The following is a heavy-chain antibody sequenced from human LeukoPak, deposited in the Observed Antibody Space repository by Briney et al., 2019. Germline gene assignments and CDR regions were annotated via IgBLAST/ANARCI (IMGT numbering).Heavy chain of an antibody. Sequence: GESLKISCKGSEYSFTSYWIGWGRQMPGKGLEGMGIIYPGDSDTRYSPSFQGQVTISADKSISTAYLQWSSLKGSDTGMYYRERHDCSGGSCYSASWGQGTLVTVSS. CDR3: ERHDCSGGSCYSAS. CDR1: EYSFTSYW. J-gene: IGHJ5*02. CDR2: IYPGDSDT. D-gene: IGHD2-15*01. V-gene: IGHV5-51*01.